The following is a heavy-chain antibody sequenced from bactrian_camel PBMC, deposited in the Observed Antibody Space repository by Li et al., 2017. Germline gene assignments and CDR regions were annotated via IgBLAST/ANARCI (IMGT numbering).Heavy chain of an antibody. CDR2: IDSGGSTT. CDR3: ATGQIGYESWYAYHG. J-gene: IGHJ4*01. Sequence: QVQLVESGGGLVQPGGSLRLSCACSGFAFSTSLMYWVRQAPGKGLEWVSTIDSGGSTTYYADSVKGRFTCSRDNAKNMVYLQMNSLKSEDTALYYCATGQIGYESWYAYHGWGQGTQVTVS. CDR1: GFAFSTSL. V-gene: IGHV3S1*01. D-gene: IGHD3*01.